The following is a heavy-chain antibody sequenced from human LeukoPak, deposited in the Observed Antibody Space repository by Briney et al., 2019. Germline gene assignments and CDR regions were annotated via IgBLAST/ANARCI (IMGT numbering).Heavy chain of an antibody. CDR3: AREGYCTSSSCYGLPNFDY. J-gene: IGHJ4*02. CDR2: ISSSSSTI. CDR1: GFTFSSYS. Sequence: GGSLRLSCAASGFTFSSYSMNWVRQAPGKGLEWVSYISSSSSTIYYADSVKGRFTISRDNAKNSLYLQMNGLRAEDTAVYYCAREGYCTSSSCYGLPNFDYWGQGTLVTVSS. D-gene: IGHD2-2*01. V-gene: IGHV3-48*01.